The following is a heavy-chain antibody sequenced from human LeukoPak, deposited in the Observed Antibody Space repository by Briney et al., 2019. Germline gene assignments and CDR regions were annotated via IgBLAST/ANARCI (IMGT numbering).Heavy chain of an antibody. D-gene: IGHD6-19*01. Sequence: VASVKVSCKALGGTFSSYAISWVRQAPGQGLEWMGGIIPIFGTANYAQKFQGRVTITTDESTSTAYMELSSLRSEDTAVYYCARERSAYSSGWYSAFDIWGQGTMVTVS. CDR3: ARERSAYSSGWYSAFDI. V-gene: IGHV1-69*05. CDR1: GGTFSSYA. J-gene: IGHJ3*02. CDR2: IIPIFGTA.